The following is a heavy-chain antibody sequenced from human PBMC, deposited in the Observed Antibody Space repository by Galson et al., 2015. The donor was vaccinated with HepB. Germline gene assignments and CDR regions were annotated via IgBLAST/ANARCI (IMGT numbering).Heavy chain of an antibody. CDR3: TTGGENYFSDY. CDR1: GFTFSNAW. Sequence: SLRLSCAGSGFTFSNAWMNWVRQAPGKGLEWVGRIKSKTNGGTTDYAAPVKGRFTISRDDSKNTLYLQMNSLKTEDTAVYYCTTGGENYFSDYWGQGTLVTVSS. J-gene: IGHJ4*02. CDR2: IKSKTNGGTT. V-gene: IGHV3-15*07. D-gene: IGHD2/OR15-2a*01.